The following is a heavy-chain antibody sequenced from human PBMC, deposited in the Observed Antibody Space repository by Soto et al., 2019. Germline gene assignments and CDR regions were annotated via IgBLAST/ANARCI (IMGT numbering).Heavy chain of an antibody. CDR2: IIPIFGTA. J-gene: IGHJ5*02. V-gene: IGHV1-69*12. CDR3: ARYIVVVVAATGWFDP. D-gene: IGHD2-15*01. Sequence: QVQLVQSGAEVKKPGSSVKVSCKASGGTFSSYAISWVRQAPGQGLEWMGGIIPIFGTANYAQKFQGRVTITADESTSTAYMELSSLRSEDTAVYYCARYIVVVVAATGWFDPWGQGTRVTVSS. CDR1: GGTFSSYA.